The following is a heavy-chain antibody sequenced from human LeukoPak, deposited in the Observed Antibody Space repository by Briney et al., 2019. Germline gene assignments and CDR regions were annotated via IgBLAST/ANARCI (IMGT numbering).Heavy chain of an antibody. D-gene: IGHD3-22*01. Sequence: PGGSLRLSCAASGFTFSSYSMNWVRQAPGKGLEWVSSISSSSSYIYYADSVKGRFTISRDNAKNSLYLQMNSLRAEDTAVYYCARHSGYYKSDDYWGQGTLVTVSS. CDR3: ARHSGYYKSDDY. CDR2: ISSSSSYI. CDR1: GFTFSSYS. V-gene: IGHV3-21*01. J-gene: IGHJ4*02.